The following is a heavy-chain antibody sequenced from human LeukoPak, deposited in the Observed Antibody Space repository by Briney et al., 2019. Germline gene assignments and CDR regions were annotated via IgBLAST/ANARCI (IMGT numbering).Heavy chain of an antibody. D-gene: IGHD3-22*01. Sequence: PGGSLRLSCAASGFTVSSNYVSWVRQAPGKGLEWVSVIYSGGSTYYADSVKGRFTISRDNSKNTLYLQMNSLRAEDTAVYYCARDMSYYDSTSDYWGQGTLVTVSS. V-gene: IGHV3-66*01. CDR1: GFTVSSNY. J-gene: IGHJ4*02. CDR2: IYSGGST. CDR3: ARDMSYYDSTSDY.